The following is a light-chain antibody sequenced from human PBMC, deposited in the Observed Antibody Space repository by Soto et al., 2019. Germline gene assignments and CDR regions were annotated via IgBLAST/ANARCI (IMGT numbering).Light chain of an antibody. V-gene: IGKV3-15*01. CDR1: QSVNTN. Sequence: EIVVTQSPATLSVSPGERATLSCRASQSVNTNFAWYQQKPGQAPRLLIYGASPRATGIPARFSGSGSGTEFTLTISSLQSEDVAVYYCQQYNNWPSWTFGQGTKV. CDR2: GAS. J-gene: IGKJ1*01. CDR3: QQYNNWPSWT.